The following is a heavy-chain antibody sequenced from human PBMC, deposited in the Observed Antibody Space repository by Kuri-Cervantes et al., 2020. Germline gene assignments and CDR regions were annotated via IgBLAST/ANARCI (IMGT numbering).Heavy chain of an antibody. CDR3: ARVGLERRETLLDY. D-gene: IGHD1-1*01. J-gene: IGHJ4*02. V-gene: IGHV3-21*01. CDR1: GFTFNNYA. Sequence: GESLKISCAASGFTFNNYAMTWVRQAPGKGLEWVSSISSSSSYIYYADSVKGRFTISRDNAKNSLYLQMNSLRAEDTAVYYCARVGLERRETLLDYWGQGTLVTVSS. CDR2: ISSSSSYI.